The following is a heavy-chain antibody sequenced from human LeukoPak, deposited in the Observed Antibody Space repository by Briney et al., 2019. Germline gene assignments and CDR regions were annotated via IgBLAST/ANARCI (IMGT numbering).Heavy chain of an antibody. J-gene: IGHJ4*02. V-gene: IGHV3-30*02. CDR1: GFTFSSYG. Sequence: PGGSLRLSCAASGFTFSSYGMHWVRQAPGKGLEWVAFIRFDGSKKFYADSVKGRFTISRDNSKNTLYLQMNSLRGEDTGLYYCAKDPSYFDFWSGPDYWGQGTLVSVSS. CDR3: AKDPSYFDFWSGPDY. D-gene: IGHD3-3*01. CDR2: IRFDGSKK.